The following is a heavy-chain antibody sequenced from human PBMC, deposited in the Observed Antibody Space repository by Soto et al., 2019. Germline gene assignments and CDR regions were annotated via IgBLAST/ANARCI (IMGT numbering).Heavy chain of an antibody. D-gene: IGHD3-10*01. CDR2: IKRDSTEK. V-gene: IGHV3-7*01. J-gene: IGHJ4*01. CDR3: ARDSGYGAGGSVNHYLDY. CDR1: GFTFGSYW. Sequence: EVQLVESGGGLVQPGGSLRLSCAASGFTFGSYWMSWVRQVPGKGLEWLGTIKRDSTEKKYVASVKGRFTMSRDNAQNSLDLQMDSLRAEDTAVYDCARDSGYGAGGSVNHYLDYWGHGTLVTVSS.